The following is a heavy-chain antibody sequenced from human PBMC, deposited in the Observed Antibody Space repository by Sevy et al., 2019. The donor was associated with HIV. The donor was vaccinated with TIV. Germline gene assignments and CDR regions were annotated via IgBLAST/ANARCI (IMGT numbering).Heavy chain of an antibody. CDR1: GFTFDDYA. D-gene: IGHD1-26*01. Sequence: GGSLRLSCAASGFTFDDYAMHWVRQAPGKGLEWVSLISWDGGSTYYADSVKGRFTISRENSKNSLYLQMNSLRAEDTALYYCAKDMSVGATIDAFDIWGQGTMVTVSS. CDR3: AKDMSVGATIDAFDI. V-gene: IGHV3-43D*04. J-gene: IGHJ3*02. CDR2: ISWDGGST.